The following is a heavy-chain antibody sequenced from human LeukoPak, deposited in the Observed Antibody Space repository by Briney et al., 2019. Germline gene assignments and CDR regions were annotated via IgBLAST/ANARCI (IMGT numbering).Heavy chain of an antibody. V-gene: IGHV3-48*03. CDR2: SSPSGTTT. CDR3: AREGDVYNWIDGYYFDH. D-gene: IGHD1-1*01. Sequence: PWGSLTLTCVASGVTFSKFEMTWVRQAPGKGLEWISYSSPSGTTTYYANSVRGRFTISRDNAKNALYLQMDGLTVDDTALYYCAREGDVYNWIDGYYFDHWGQGILVTVSA. CDR1: GVTFSKFE. J-gene: IGHJ4*02.